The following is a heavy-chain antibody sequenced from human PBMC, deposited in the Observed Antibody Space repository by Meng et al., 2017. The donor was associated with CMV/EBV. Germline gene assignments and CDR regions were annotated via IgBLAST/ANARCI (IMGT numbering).Heavy chain of an antibody. J-gene: IGHJ5*02. V-gene: IGHV4-39*07. CDR1: GGSISSSSYY. D-gene: IGHD5-12*01. Sequence: LQLQESGPGLVKPSETLPPTCTVSGGSISSSSYYWGWIRQPPGKGLEWIGSIYYSGSTYYNPSLKSRVTISVDTSKNQFSLKLSSVTAADTAVYYCARDLSLVATITPNWFDPWGQGTLVTVSS. CDR2: IYYSGST. CDR3: ARDLSLVATITPNWFDP.